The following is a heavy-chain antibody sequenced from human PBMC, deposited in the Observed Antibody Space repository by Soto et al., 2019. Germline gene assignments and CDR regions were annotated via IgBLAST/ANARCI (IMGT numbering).Heavy chain of an antibody. J-gene: IGHJ5*02. V-gene: IGHV5-51*01. CDR1: GYSCTIYC. CDR3: ARHARVGDITNWSDP. D-gene: IGHD1-26*01. CDR2: IYPGDSDT. Sequence: GESLKISCKGSGYSCTIYCIGWVLQMPWKGLEWMAIIYPGDSDTRYSPSFQGQVTISADKSISTAYLQWSSLKASDTAMYYCARHARVGDITNWSDPWGQGAM.